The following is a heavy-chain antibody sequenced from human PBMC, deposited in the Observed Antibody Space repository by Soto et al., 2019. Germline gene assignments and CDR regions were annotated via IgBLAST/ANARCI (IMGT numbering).Heavy chain of an antibody. CDR1: GFTFDDYA. V-gene: IGHV3-9*01. D-gene: IGHD6-13*01. Sequence: PGGSLRLSCAASGFTFDDYAMHWVRPVLGKGLEWVSGINWNSGSIGYGDSVKGRFAISRDNAKNSLHLQMNSLSAEDTAFYYCVKDESINWYSGHFRHWGQGALVTVSS. CDR2: INWNSGSI. CDR3: VKDESINWYSGHFRH. J-gene: IGHJ1*01.